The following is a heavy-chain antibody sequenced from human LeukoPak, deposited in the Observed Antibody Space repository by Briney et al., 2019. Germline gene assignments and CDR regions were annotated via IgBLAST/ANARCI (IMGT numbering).Heavy chain of an antibody. V-gene: IGHV4-38-2*02. CDR1: GYSISSDYY. CDR3: ASLMVYAIPAYFQH. J-gene: IGHJ1*01. CDR2: IYQSGST. D-gene: IGHD2-8*01. Sequence: SETLSLTCTVSGYSISSDYYWGWIRQPPGKGLEWIGTIYQSGSTYYNPSLKSRVTISVDTSKNHFSLKLSSVTAADTAVYFCASLMVYAIPAYFQHWGQGTLVAVSS.